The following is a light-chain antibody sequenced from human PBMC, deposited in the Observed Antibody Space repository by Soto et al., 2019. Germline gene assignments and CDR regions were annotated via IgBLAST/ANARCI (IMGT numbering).Light chain of an antibody. CDR2: AAS. J-gene: IGKJ1*01. CDR1: QSFSSY. CDR3: QQSYSTPRT. V-gene: IGKV1-39*01. Sequence: DIQMTQSPSSLSASVGDRVTITCRASQSFSSYLNWYQQKPGKAPKLLISAASSLQSGVPSRFSGSGSGTDFTLTISSLQPEDFATYYCQQSYSTPRTFDQGTKVEIK.